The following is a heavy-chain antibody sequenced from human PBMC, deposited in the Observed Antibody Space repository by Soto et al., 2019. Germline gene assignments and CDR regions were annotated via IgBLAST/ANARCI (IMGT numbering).Heavy chain of an antibody. V-gene: IGHV3-64*01. Sequence: EVQLVESGGGLVQPGGSLRLSCAASGFTFSSYAMHWVRQAPGKGLEYVSAISSNGGSTYYAYSVKGRFTISRDNSKNTLYLQMGSLRAEDMAVYYCARDLYDFWSGYNYWGQGTLVTVSS. J-gene: IGHJ4*02. CDR1: GFTFSSYA. CDR2: ISSNGGST. CDR3: ARDLYDFWSGYNY. D-gene: IGHD3-3*01.